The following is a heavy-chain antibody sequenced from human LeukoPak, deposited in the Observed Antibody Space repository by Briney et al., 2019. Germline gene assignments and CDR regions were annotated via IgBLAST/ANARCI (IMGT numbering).Heavy chain of an antibody. D-gene: IGHD3-3*01. Sequence: PGRSLTLSCAPSGFIFSNYGMHWVRQAPGKGLQLVAFISYYENTEYVGDSVQGRFTVSRDNSENTLYLQMNSLRADDSAVYFCAKGGYYDVWSAYGHWGQGTLVTVSS. CDR1: GFIFSNYG. CDR2: ISYYENTE. J-gene: IGHJ4*02. V-gene: IGHV3-30*18. CDR3: AKGGYYDVWSAYGH.